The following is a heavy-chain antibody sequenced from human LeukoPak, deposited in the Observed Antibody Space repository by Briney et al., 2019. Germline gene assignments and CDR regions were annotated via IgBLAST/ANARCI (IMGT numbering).Heavy chain of an antibody. Sequence: ASVRVSCKASEDTFTGYYIHWVRQAPGQGLDWMGIINPSGGSTSYAQKFQGRVTMTRDTSTSTVYMELSSLRSEDTAVYYCARDSADYGDYDYWGQGTLVTVSS. CDR3: ARDSADYGDYDY. CDR1: EDTFTGYY. D-gene: IGHD4-17*01. V-gene: IGHV1-46*01. CDR2: INPSGGST. J-gene: IGHJ4*02.